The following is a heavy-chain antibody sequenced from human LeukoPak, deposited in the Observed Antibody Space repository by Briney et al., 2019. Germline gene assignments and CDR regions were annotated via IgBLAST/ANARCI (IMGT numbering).Heavy chain of an antibody. CDR3: AKDRGYNYGLFDY. D-gene: IGHD5-18*01. CDR2: IRSKKVFGGAI. V-gene: IGHV3-49*03. CDR1: GFTFGDYG. J-gene: IGHJ4*02. Sequence: PGGSLRLSCTAFGFTFGDYGLSWFRQAPGKGLEWIGFIRSKKVFGGAIEYAASVKGRFTFSRDDSKSIAYLQMNDLRTDDTAVYYCAKDRGYNYGLFDYWGQGTLVTVSS.